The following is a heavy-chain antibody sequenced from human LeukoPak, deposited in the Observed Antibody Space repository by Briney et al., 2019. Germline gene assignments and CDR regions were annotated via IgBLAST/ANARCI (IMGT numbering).Heavy chain of an antibody. Sequence: ASVKVSCKASGYTFTSYAMHWVRQAPGQRLEWMGWINAGNGNTKYSQKFQGRVTITRDTSAGTAYMELSSLRSEDTAVYYCARGYYDILTGYSTVGPDYWGQGTLVTVSS. CDR1: GYTFTSYA. CDR3: ARGYYDILTGYSTVGPDY. D-gene: IGHD3-9*01. V-gene: IGHV1-3*01. J-gene: IGHJ4*02. CDR2: INAGNGNT.